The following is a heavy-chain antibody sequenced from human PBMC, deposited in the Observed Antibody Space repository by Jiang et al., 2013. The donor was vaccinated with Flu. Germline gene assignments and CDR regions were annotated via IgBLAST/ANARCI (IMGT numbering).Heavy chain of an antibody. CDR3: ARTKQLVEFAYGDYYYYGMDV. J-gene: IGHJ6*02. CDR1: GGTFSSYA. V-gene: IGHV1-69*01. Sequence: GAEVKKPGSSVKVSCKASGGTFSSYAISWVRQAPGQGLEWMGGIIPIFGTANYAQKFQGRVTITADESTSTAYMELSSLRSEDTAVYYCARTKQLVEFAYGDYYYYGMDVWGQGTTVTVSS. CDR2: IIPIFGTA. D-gene: IGHD6-6*01.